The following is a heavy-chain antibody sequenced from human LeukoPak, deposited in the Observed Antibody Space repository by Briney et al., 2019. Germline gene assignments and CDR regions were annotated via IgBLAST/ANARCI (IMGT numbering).Heavy chain of an antibody. V-gene: IGHV3-53*01. CDR3: ARGARRGDVYYYYMDV. D-gene: IGHD3-10*01. CDR2: IYSGGST. J-gene: IGHJ6*03. Sequence: GGSLRLSCAASGFTVSSNYMSWVRQAPGKGLEWVSVIYSGGSTYYADSVKGRFTISRDNSKNTLYLQMNSLRAEDTAVYYCARGARRGDVYYYYMDVWGKGTTVTVSS. CDR1: GFTVSSNY.